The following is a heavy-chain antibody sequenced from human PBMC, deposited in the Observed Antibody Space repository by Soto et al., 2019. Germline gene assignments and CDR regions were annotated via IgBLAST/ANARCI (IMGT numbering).Heavy chain of an antibody. CDR3: ARSPRYSSSWYDYYYYGMDV. CDR1: GGSISSYY. D-gene: IGHD6-13*01. V-gene: IGHV4-4*07. CDR2: IYTSGST. Sequence: QVQLQESGPGLVKPSETLSLTCTVSGGSISSYYWSWIRQPAGKGLEWIGRIYTSGSTNYNPSLKSRVTMSVDTSKTQFSLKLSSVTAADTAVYYCARSPRYSSSWYDYYYYGMDVWGQGTTVTVSS. J-gene: IGHJ6*02.